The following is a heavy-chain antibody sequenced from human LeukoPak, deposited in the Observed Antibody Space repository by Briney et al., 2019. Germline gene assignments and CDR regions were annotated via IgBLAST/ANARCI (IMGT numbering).Heavy chain of an antibody. V-gene: IGHV4-59*12. CDR2: IYYSGST. D-gene: IGHD1-26*01. CDR1: GGSISSYY. CDR3: ARDSGSYGYFDL. J-gene: IGHJ2*01. Sequence: SETLSLTCTVSGGSISSYYWSWIRQPPGKGLEWIGYIYYSGSTNYNPSLKSRVTISVDTSKNQFSLKLSSVTAADTAVYYCARDSGSYGYFDLWGRGTLVTVSS.